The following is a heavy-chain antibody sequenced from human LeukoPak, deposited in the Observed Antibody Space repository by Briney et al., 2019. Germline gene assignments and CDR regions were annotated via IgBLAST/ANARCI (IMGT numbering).Heavy chain of an antibody. J-gene: IGHJ4*02. CDR1: GFTFSNAW. Sequence: PGGPLRLSCAASGFTFSNAWMSWVRQAPGKGLEWVGRIKSKTDGGTTDYAAPVKGRFTISRDDSKNTLYLQMNSLKTEDTAVYYCTTDQVDFWSGYYPKYWGQGTLVTVSS. V-gene: IGHV3-15*01. CDR3: TTDQVDFWSGYYPKY. D-gene: IGHD3-3*01. CDR2: IKSKTDGGTT.